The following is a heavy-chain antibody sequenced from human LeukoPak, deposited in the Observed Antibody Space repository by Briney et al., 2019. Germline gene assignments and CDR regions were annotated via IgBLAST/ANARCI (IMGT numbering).Heavy chain of an antibody. CDR2: IYYTGST. J-gene: IGHJ2*01. Sequence: LETLSLTCTVPGVSISDYYWSWVRQPPGEGLEWSGYIYYTGSTDYNPSLKRRVTMSVDTSKNQFSLNLRSVTATDTAVYYCARRTYYDTLTGYNYWYFDLWGRGTLVTVSS. CDR1: GVSISDYY. D-gene: IGHD3-9*01. V-gene: IGHV4-59*01. CDR3: ARRTYYDTLTGYNYWYFDL.